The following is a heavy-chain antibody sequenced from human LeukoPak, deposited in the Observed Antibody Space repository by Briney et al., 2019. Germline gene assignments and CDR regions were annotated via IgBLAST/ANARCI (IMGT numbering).Heavy chain of an antibody. CDR1: GFTYSSYE. V-gene: IGHV3-48*03. D-gene: IGHD3-10*02. CDR3: AELGITMIGGV. Sequence: PGGSLRLSGEASGFTYSSYEMNWVRQAPGKGLEWVSYISSSGSTIYYADSVKGRFTISRDNAKNSLYLQMDSLRAEDTAVYYCAELGITMIGGVWGKGTTVTISS. CDR2: ISSSGSTI. J-gene: IGHJ6*04.